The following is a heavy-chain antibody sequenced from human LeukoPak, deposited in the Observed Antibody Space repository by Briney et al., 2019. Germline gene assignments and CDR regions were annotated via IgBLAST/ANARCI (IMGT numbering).Heavy chain of an antibody. J-gene: IGHJ4*02. Sequence: PGGSLRLSCAASGFTFSSYWMSWVRQAPGKGLEWVANIKQDGSEKYYVDSVKGRFTISRDNAKNSLYLQMNSLRAEDTAVYYFARGGVLRYFDWSDYWGQGTLVTVSS. CDR1: GFTFSSYW. V-gene: IGHV3-7*01. CDR2: IKQDGSEK. D-gene: IGHD3-9*01. CDR3: ARGGVLRYFDWSDY.